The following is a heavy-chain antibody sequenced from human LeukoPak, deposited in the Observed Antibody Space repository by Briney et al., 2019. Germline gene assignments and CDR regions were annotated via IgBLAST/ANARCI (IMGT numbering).Heavy chain of an antibody. Sequence: PGGSLRLSCAASGFTFSSYAMSWVRQAPGKGLEWVSAISGSGGSTYYADSVKGRFTISRDNSKNTLYLQLNSLRAEDTALYYCAKDPYRTYVRGYFDSWGQGTLVTVSS. CDR3: AKDPYRTYVRGYFDS. CDR1: GFTFSSYA. D-gene: IGHD3-16*01. J-gene: IGHJ4*02. CDR2: ISGSGGST. V-gene: IGHV3-23*01.